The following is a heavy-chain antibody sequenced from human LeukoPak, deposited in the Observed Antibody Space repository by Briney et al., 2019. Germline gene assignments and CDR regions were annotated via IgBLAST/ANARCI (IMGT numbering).Heavy chain of an antibody. CDR2: IKQDGSEK. CDR1: GFTFSSYW. J-gene: IGHJ6*03. CDR3: ARGGSGSPRGPYYYYYMDV. Sequence: GGSLRLSCAASGFTFSSYWMSWVRQAPGKGLEWVANIKQDGSEKYYVDSVKGRFTISRDNAKNSLYLQMNSLRAEDTAVYYCARGGSGSPRGPYYYYYMDVWGKGTTVTVSS. V-gene: IGHV3-7*01. D-gene: IGHD1-26*01.